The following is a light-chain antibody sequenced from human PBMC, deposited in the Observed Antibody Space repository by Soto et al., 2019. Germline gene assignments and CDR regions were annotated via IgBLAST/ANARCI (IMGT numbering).Light chain of an antibody. CDR1: QDISRY. V-gene: IGKV1-12*01. Sequence: EIQMTQSPSSVSASVGDRVTITCRASQDISRYLAWYQQKPGKAPKLLISPASSLQSGVPSRFSGSGSGTDFTLTISSLQTEDFATYDCQQATTYPYTSGHGTNLEIK. J-gene: IGKJ2*01. CDR3: QQATTYPYT. CDR2: PAS.